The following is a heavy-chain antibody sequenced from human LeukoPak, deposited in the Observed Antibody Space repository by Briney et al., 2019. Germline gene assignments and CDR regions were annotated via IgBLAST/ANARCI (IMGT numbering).Heavy chain of an antibody. D-gene: IGHD3-10*01. Sequence: GGSLRLSCAASGFTFSNIAMTWVRQAPGKGLEWVSSISGSAGSAYYADSVKGRFSISRDNSKNTLYLQMNSLTADDTALYYCAKDLWFGGSAFDSWGQGTLVTVSS. CDR1: GFTFSNIA. V-gene: IGHV3-23*01. J-gene: IGHJ4*01. CDR3: AKDLWFGGSAFDS. CDR2: ISGSAGSA.